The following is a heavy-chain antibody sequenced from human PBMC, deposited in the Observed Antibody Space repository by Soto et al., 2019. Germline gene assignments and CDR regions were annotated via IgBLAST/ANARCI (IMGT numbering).Heavy chain of an antibody. V-gene: IGHV4-31*03. J-gene: IGHJ4*02. D-gene: IGHD3-3*01. CDR2: IYYSGST. CDR1: GGSISSGGYY. CDR3: ARSEGIWSGYYTGYLTPFGPLDY. Sequence: SETLSLTCTVSGGSISSGGYYWSWIRQHPGKGLEWIGYIYYSGSTYYNPSLKSRVTISVDTSKNQFSLKLSSVTAADTAVYYCARSEGIWSGYYTGYLTPFGPLDYWGQGTLVTVSS.